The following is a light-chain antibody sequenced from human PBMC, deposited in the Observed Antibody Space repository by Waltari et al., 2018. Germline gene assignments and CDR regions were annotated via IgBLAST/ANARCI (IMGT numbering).Light chain of an antibody. Sequence: DIVLTQSPDSLAVSLGERATINCRSSQSLLFTTNNKKYLAWFQQKPGQSPHLLIYWASTRESGVPDRFSGNGSGTDFTLTISSLQPEDVAVYYCQQYYSSWTFGQGTKVEIK. CDR1: QSLLFTTNNKKY. CDR3: QQYYSSWT. V-gene: IGKV4-1*01. J-gene: IGKJ1*01. CDR2: WAS.